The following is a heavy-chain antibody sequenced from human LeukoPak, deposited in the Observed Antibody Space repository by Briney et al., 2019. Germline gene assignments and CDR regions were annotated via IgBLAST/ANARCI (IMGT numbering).Heavy chain of an antibody. J-gene: IGHJ2*01. CDR1: GGSISSGSYY. V-gene: IGHV4-61*02. CDR3: ARGYDGSGYYYRNWYFDL. Sequence: SETLSLTCTVSGGSISSGSYYWSWIRQPAGQGLESIVRMYTSGSTNYNPSLKSRVTISVDTSKNQFSLKLSSVTAADTAVYYCARGYDGSGYYYRNWYFDLWGRGTLVTVSS. CDR2: MYTSGST. D-gene: IGHD3-22*01.